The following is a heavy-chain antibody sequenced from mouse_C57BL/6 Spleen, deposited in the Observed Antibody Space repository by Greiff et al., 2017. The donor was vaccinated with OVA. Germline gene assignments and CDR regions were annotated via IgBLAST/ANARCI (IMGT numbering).Heavy chain of an antibody. CDR1: GYAFSSYW. J-gene: IGHJ2*01. V-gene: IGHV1-80*01. CDR3: ARLQDLDY. CDR2: IYPGDGDT. Sequence: VQLQQSGAELVKPGASVKISCKASGYAFSSYWMTWVKQRPGKGLEWIGQIYPGDGDTNYNGKFKGKATLTADKSSSTAYMQLSSLTSEDSAVYFCARLQDLDYWGQGTTLTVSS.